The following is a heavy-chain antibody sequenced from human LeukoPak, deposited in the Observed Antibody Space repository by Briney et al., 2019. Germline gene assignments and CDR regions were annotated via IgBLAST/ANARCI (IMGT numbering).Heavy chain of an antibody. J-gene: IGHJ3*02. Sequence: SETLSLTCTVSGGSISSYYWSWIRQPPGKGLEWIGYIYYSGSTNYNPSLKSRVTISVDTSKNQFSLKLSSVTAADTAVYYCARGLGTTDAFDIWGQGTMVTVSS. D-gene: IGHD7-27*01. CDR2: IYYSGST. V-gene: IGHV4-59*01. CDR1: GGSISSYY. CDR3: ARGLGTTDAFDI.